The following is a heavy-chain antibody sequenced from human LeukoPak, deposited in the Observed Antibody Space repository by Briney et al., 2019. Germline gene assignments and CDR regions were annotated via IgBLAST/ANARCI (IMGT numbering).Heavy chain of an antibody. V-gene: IGHV4-39*07. J-gene: IGHJ4*02. Sequence: SETLSLTCTVSGGSISSSSYYWGWIRQPPGKGLEWIGSIYYSGSTYYNPSLKSRVTISVDTSKNQFSLKLTSVTAADTAVYYCARDSEDGIDYWGQRTLVTVSS. CDR1: GGSISSSSYY. CDR2: IYYSGST. D-gene: IGHD6-13*01. CDR3: ARDSEDGIDY.